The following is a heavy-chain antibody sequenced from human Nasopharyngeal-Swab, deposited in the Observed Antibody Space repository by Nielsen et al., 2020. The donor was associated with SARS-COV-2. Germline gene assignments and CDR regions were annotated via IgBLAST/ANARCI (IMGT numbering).Heavy chain of an antibody. CDR3: TKGDSSSSSLDY. CDR2: ISYDGRNK. D-gene: IGHD6-13*01. V-gene: IGHV3-30*18. J-gene: IGHJ4*02. Sequence: VRQMPGKGLEWVAVISYDGRNKYYADSLKGRFTISRDNSKNTLHLQMNSLRAEDTAVYYCTKGDSSSSSLDYWGQGTLVTVSS.